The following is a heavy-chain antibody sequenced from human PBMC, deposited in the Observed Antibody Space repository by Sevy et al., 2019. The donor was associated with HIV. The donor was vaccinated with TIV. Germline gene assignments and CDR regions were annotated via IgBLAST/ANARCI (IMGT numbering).Heavy chain of an antibody. J-gene: IGHJ4*02. D-gene: IGHD2-8*01. CDR3: AREGCTRPHDY. CDR1: GFAFYDYS. V-gene: IGHV3-23*01. CDR2: LSFGCGKI. Sequence: GGSLRLSCAASGFAFYDYSMSWIRQAPGKGLEWVATLSFGCGKINYADSVKGGFTISIDNSKNSFYLQRDNLRVEDTALYYCAREGCTRPHDYWGQGTRVTVSS.